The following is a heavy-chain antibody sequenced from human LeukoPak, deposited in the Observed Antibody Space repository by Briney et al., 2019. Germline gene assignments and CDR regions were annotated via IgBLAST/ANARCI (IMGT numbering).Heavy chain of an antibody. CDR2: INHSGST. V-gene: IGHV4-34*01. D-gene: IGHD2-15*01. Sequence: KASETLSLTCAVYGGSFSGYYWSWIRQPPGKGLEWLGEINHSGSTNYNPSLKSRVTISVDTSKNQFSLKLSSVTAADTAVYYCARAGQVVAATFLDYWGQGTLVTVSS. J-gene: IGHJ4*02. CDR3: ARAGQVVAATFLDY. CDR1: GGSFSGYY.